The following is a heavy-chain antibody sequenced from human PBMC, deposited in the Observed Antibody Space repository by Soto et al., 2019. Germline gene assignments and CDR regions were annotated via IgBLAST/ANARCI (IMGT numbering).Heavy chain of an antibody. J-gene: IGHJ4*02. CDR3: VKDDPNWGKDFDY. Sequence: QVQLVESGGGVVQPGRSLRLSCAASGFTFSTFGMHWVRQAPGKGLEWVAVTWHDESNKYYADSVRGRFTISRDNSKNTLYLQMDSLRAEDTAVYYCVKDDPNWGKDFDYWGQGTLVTVSS. D-gene: IGHD7-27*01. CDR2: TWHDESNK. V-gene: IGHV3-33*06. CDR1: GFTFSTFG.